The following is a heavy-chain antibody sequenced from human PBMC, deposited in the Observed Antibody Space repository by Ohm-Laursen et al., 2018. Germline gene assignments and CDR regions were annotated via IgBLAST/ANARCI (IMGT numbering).Heavy chain of an antibody. CDR3: TSPAASLRRDAFDI. Sequence: SLRLSCAASGFGFTNAWMTWVRQAPGKGLEWVGRIKSKTDGGTTDYAAPVKGRFTISRDDSKNTLYLQMNSLKTEDTAVYYCTSPAASLRRDAFDIWGQGTMVTVSS. D-gene: IGHD2-15*01. V-gene: IGHV3-15*01. CDR1: GFGFTNAW. J-gene: IGHJ3*02. CDR2: IKSKTDGGTT.